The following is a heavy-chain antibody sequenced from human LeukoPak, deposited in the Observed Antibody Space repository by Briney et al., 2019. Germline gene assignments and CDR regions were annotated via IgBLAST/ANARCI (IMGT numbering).Heavy chain of an antibody. CDR2: IKRKSDGRTT. Sequence: PGGALRLSCAASGFTFSNAWMNWARQAPGKGLEWVGRIKRKSDGRTTEYAAPVKGRFTISRDDSKNTLYLQMNSLKTEDTAVYYCTTDLFLAGTVYWGQGTLVTVSS. CDR1: GFTFSNAW. J-gene: IGHJ4*02. CDR3: TTDLFLAGTVY. V-gene: IGHV3-15*07. D-gene: IGHD1-1*01.